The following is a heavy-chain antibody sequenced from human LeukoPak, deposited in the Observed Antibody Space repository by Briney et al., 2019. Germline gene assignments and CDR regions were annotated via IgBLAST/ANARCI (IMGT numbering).Heavy chain of an antibody. CDR3: AGGIVGATLDY. CDR1: GFTFSSYW. Sequence: PGGSLRLSCAASGFTFSSYWMSWVRQAPGKGLEWVGNIKQDGSEKYYVDSVKGRFTISRDNAKNSLYLQMNSLRAEDTAVYYCAGGIVGATLDYWGQGTLVTVSS. V-gene: IGHV3-7*04. CDR2: IKQDGSEK. D-gene: IGHD1-26*01. J-gene: IGHJ4*02.